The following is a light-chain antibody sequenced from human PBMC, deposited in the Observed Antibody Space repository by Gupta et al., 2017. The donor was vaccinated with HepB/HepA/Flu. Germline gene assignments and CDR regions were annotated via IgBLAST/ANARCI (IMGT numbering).Light chain of an antibody. CDR1: QSVSSSY. J-gene: IGKJ2*04. CDR2: GAS. V-gene: IGKV3-20*01. Sequence: EIVLTQSPGTLSFSPGERATLSCRASQSVSSSYLAWYQQKPGQAPRLLIYGASSRATGIPDRCSGSGSGTDFTLTISRLEPEYFAVYYCQHYGSSPRSFGQGTKLEIK. CDR3: QHYGSSPRS.